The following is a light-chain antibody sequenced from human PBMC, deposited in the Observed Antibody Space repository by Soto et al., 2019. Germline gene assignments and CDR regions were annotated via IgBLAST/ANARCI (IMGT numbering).Light chain of an antibody. V-gene: IGKV1-5*01. CDR1: QSISSW. CDR2: DVS. Sequence: LSASVGARVPITCRASQSISSWLAWYQQKPGKAPKLLIYDVSTLESGVSSRFSGSGSGTQFTLTITSLQPGDSATYYCQQYNTYLTFGQGTKVDIK. J-gene: IGKJ1*01. CDR3: QQYNTYLT.